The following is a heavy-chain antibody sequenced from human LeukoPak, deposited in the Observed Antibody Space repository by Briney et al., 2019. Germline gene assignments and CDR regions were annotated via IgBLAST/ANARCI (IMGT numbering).Heavy chain of an antibody. Sequence: SETLSLTCTVSRGSISSGDYYWSWIRQPPGKGLEWIGYIYYSGSTYYNPSLKSRVTISVDTSKNQFSLKLSSVTAADTAVYYCARLIGVQNAFDIWGQGTMVTVSS. CDR1: RGSISSGDYY. V-gene: IGHV4-30-4*08. CDR3: ARLIGVQNAFDI. CDR2: IYYSGST. D-gene: IGHD3-3*01. J-gene: IGHJ3*02.